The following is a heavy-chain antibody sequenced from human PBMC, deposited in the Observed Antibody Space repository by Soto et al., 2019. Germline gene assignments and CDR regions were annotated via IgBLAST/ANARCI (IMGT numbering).Heavy chain of an antibody. V-gene: IGHV3-23*01. Sequence: EVQLLESGGGLVQPGGSLRLSCAASGFTFSSYAMSWVRQAPGKGLEWVSAISGSGGSTYYADSVKGRFTISRDNSKNKLYLQMNTLRAKDTAVYYCAKDRMPIWVSYFDYWGQGTLVTVSS. D-gene: IGHD2-2*01. CDR1: GFTFSSYA. CDR2: ISGSGGST. J-gene: IGHJ4*02. CDR3: AKDRMPIWVSYFDY.